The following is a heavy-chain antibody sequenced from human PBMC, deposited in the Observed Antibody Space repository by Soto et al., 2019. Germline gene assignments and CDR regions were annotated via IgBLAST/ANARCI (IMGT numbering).Heavy chain of an antibody. CDR2: IYHSGST. CDR1: GGSISSSNW. D-gene: IGHD3-22*01. CDR3: ARGGEDYYDSSGYRDALDI. V-gene: IGHV4-4*02. Sequence: TSETLSLTCAVSGGSISSSNWWSWVRQPPGKGLEWIGEIYHSGSTNYNPSLKSRVTISVDKSKNQFSLKLSSVTAADTAVYYCARGGEDYYDSSGYRDALDIWGQGTMVTVSS. J-gene: IGHJ3*02.